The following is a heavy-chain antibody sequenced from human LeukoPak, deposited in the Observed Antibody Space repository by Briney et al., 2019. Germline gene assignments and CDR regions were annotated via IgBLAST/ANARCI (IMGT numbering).Heavy chain of an antibody. Sequence: GGSLRLSCAASGFTFSSYAMHWVRQAPGKGLEWVAVISYDGSNKYYADSVKGRFTISRDNSKNTLYLQMNSLRAEDTAVYCCARNPSSGYSWYFDYWGQGTLVTVSS. CDR1: GFTFSSYA. CDR3: ARNPSSGYSWYFDY. D-gene: IGHD3-22*01. CDR2: ISYDGSNK. J-gene: IGHJ4*02. V-gene: IGHV3-30*04.